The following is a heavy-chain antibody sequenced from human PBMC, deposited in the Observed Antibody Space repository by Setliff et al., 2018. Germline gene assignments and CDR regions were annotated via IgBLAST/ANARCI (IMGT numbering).Heavy chain of an antibody. CDR1: GFDFSYYY. J-gene: IGHJ5*02. CDR3: VPGRGS. Sequence: GGSLRLSCAASGFDFSYYYMSWARQAPGKGLEWISKISGDGRTIYQADSVRGRFTISRDNAQNTLYLHMNNLRAEDTAVFYCVPGRGSWGQGALVTVSS. D-gene: IGHD6-25*01. V-gene: IGHV3-11*04. CDR2: ISGDGRTI.